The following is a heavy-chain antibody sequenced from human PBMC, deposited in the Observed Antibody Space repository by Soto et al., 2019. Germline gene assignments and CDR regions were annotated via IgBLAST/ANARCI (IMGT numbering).Heavy chain of an antibody. CDR1: GGSFSGYY. Sequence: TLSLTCAVYGGSFSGYYWSWIWQPPGTGLEWIGYIHYSGTTYYNPSLKSRVTISLDTSKNQFSLKLSSVTAADTAVYYCVRDNGDYGMDVWGQGTTVTVSS. J-gene: IGHJ6*02. CDR2: IHYSGTT. CDR3: VRDNGDYGMDV. V-gene: IGHV4-34*09. D-gene: IGHD4-17*01.